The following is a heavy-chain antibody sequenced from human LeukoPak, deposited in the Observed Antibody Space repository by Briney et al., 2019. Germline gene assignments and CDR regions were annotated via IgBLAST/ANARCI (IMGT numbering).Heavy chain of an antibody. J-gene: IGHJ4*02. CDR1: GFTFSSNA. CDR2: ISGSGGST. V-gene: IGHV3-23*01. D-gene: IGHD6-19*01. Sequence: PGGSLRLSCAASGFTFSSNAMSWVRQAPGKGLGWVSAISGSGGSTYYGDSVKGRFTISRDNSKNTLSLQMHRLRAEDTAVYYCAKAISGWYSYWGQGTLVTVSS. CDR3: AKAISGWYSY.